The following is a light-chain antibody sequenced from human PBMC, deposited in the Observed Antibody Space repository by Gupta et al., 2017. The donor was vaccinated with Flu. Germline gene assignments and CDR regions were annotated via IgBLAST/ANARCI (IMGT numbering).Light chain of an antibody. V-gene: IGLV2-14*01. CDR1: RGDIGDYKY. CDR2: EVS. Sequence: RGDIGDYKYVSWYQQFPGKAPNLIISEVSYRPSGVSSRFSGSKSGNTASLTISGLQAEDEADYYCSSYSTSNTLVFGTGTQVTVL. J-gene: IGLJ1*01. CDR3: SSYSTSNTLV.